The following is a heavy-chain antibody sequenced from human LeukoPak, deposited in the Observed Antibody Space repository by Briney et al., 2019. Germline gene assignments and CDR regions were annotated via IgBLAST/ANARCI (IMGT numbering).Heavy chain of an antibody. Sequence: ASVKVSCKASGYTFTSYYMHWVRQAPGQGLEWMGWINPNSGGTNYVQKFQGRVTMTRDTSISTAYMELSRLRSDDTAVYYCARSSSSWYLSYYYYYMDVWGKGTTVTVSS. CDR1: GYTFTSYY. CDR2: INPNSGGT. CDR3: ARSSSSWYLSYYYYYMDV. V-gene: IGHV1-2*02. D-gene: IGHD6-13*01. J-gene: IGHJ6*03.